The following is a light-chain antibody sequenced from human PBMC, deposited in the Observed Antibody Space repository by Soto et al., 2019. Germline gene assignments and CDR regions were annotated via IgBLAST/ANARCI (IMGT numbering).Light chain of an antibody. Sequence: DIQMTQSPSSLSASVGDRVTITCRASQTISNFLSWYHQRPGKAPKLLIYSASNLQSGVPSRFSGSGSGTDFTLTISSLQPEDFATYYCQQTYTTPYTFGQGTKLEIK. J-gene: IGKJ2*01. CDR2: SAS. CDR1: QTISNF. V-gene: IGKV1-39*01. CDR3: QQTYTTPYT.